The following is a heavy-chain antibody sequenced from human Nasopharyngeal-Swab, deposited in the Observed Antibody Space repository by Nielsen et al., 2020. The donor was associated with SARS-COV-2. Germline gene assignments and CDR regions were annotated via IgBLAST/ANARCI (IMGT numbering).Heavy chain of an antibody. V-gene: IGHV4-34*01. CDR1: GGSFSGYY. J-gene: IGHJ3*02. CDR3: ARTARRIAARHHPLDAFDI. Sequence: SETLSLTCAVYGGSFSGYYWSWIRQPPGKGLEWIGEINHSGSTNYNPSLKSRVTISVDTSKNQFSLKLSSVTAADTAVYYCARTARRIAARHHPLDAFDIWGQGTMVTVSS. D-gene: IGHD6-6*01. CDR2: INHSGST.